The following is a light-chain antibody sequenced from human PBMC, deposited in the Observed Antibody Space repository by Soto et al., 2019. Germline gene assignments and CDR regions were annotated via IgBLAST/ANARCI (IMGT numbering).Light chain of an antibody. CDR1: SSDIGGYNF. J-gene: IGLJ1*01. CDR2: DVS. V-gene: IGLV2-14*01. Sequence: QSVLTQPASVSGSAGQSITISCTGTSSDIGGYNFVSWYQQHPGKAPKLMIYDVSNRPSGVSTRFSGSKSGNTASLTISGLQAEDEADYYCSSFRGSSTSYVFGIGTKVTVL. CDR3: SSFRGSSTSYV.